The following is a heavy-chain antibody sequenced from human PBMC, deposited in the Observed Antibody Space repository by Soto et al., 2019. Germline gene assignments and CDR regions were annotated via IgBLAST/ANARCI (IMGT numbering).Heavy chain of an antibody. D-gene: IGHD3-22*01. J-gene: IGHJ4*02. V-gene: IGHV3-11*01. CDR2: ISSSGSTI. Sequence: GGSLRLSCAASGFTFSDYYMSWIRQAPGKGLEWVSYISSSGSTIYYADSVKGRFTISRDNAKNSLYLQMNSLRAEDTAVYYCARGHDYYDSGGYYYARISYFVYWGQGTLVTVSS. CDR3: ARGHDYYDSGGYYYARISYFVY. CDR1: GFTFSDYY.